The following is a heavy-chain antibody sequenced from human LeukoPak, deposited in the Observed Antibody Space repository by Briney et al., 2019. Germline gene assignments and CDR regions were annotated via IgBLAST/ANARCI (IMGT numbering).Heavy chain of an antibody. Sequence: GGSLRLSCAASGFTFSSYAMHWVRQAPGKGLEWVAVISYDGSNKYYADSVKGRFTISRDNSKNTLYLLMNSLRAEDTAVYYCARQRAQRGYSGYDPYYYYGMDVWGQGTTVTVSS. CDR3: ARQRAQRGYSGYDPYYYYGMDV. J-gene: IGHJ6*02. CDR2: ISYDGSNK. CDR1: GFTFSSYA. D-gene: IGHD5-12*01. V-gene: IGHV3-30-3*01.